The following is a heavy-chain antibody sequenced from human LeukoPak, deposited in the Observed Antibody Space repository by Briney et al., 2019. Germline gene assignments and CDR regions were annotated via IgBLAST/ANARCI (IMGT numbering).Heavy chain of an antibody. CDR2: INPNSGDT. J-gene: IGHJ4*02. V-gene: IGHV1-2*02. CDR1: GYTFTGYY. Sequence: VASVKVSCKASGYTFTGYYMHWVRQAPGQGLEWMGWINPNSGDTNYAQKFQGRVTMTGDTSISTAYMELSGLRSDDTAMYYCARDKGYSYGFNYWGQGNLVTVSS. D-gene: IGHD5-18*01. CDR3: ARDKGYSYGFNY.